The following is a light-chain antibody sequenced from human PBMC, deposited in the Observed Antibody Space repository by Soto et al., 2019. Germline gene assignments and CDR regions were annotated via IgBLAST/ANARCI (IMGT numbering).Light chain of an antibody. J-gene: IGKJ1*01. V-gene: IGKV3-15*01. CDR1: QSVSSN. Sequence: EIVMTQSPATLSVSPGERATLSCRASQSVSSNLAWYQQKPGQAPRLLIYGASTRATGIPARFSGSGSGTDFTLTISSLEPEDFAVYYCQQRYNWPWTFGQGTKVDIK. CDR2: GAS. CDR3: QQRYNWPWT.